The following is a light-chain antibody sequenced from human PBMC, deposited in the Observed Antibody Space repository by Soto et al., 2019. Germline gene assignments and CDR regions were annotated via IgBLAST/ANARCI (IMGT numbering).Light chain of an antibody. CDR2: SNS. V-gene: IGLV1-47*01. Sequence: QSVLTQPPSASGTPGQRVTISCSGSSSNIGSNSVHWYQQLPGTAPKLLIYSNSQRPSGVPERISGCKSGTSASLAISGLLSEDEADYYCAAWDDSLSGVVFGGGTKLTVL. CDR3: AAWDDSLSGVV. J-gene: IGLJ2*01. CDR1: SSNIGSNS.